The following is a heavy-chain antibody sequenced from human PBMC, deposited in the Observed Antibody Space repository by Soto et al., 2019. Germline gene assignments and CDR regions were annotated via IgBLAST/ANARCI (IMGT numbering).Heavy chain of an antibody. CDR2: IYYSGST. Sequence: LSLTCTVSGGSISSSSYYWGWIRQPPGKGLEWIGSIYYSGSTYYNPSLKSRVTISVDTSKNLFSLKLSSVTAADTAVYYCARRLYYDSSGFEGGGMDVWGQGTTVTAS. CDR3: ARRLYYDSSGFEGGGMDV. J-gene: IGHJ6*02. V-gene: IGHV4-39*01. CDR1: GGSISSSSYY. D-gene: IGHD3-22*01.